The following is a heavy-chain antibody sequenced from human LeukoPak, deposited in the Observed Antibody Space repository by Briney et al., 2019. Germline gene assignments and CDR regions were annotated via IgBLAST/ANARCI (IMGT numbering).Heavy chain of an antibody. V-gene: IGHV3-66*02. CDR2: IYSGGST. CDR3: ARRYCSSTSCGYFDY. D-gene: IGHD2-2*01. Sequence: GGSLRLSCAASGFTVSSNYMSWVRQAPGKGLEGVSVIYSGGSTYYADSVKGRFTISRDNSKNTQHLQMHSLRAEDTAVYYCARRYCSSTSCGYFDYWGQGTLVTVSS. CDR1: GFTVSSNY. J-gene: IGHJ4*02.